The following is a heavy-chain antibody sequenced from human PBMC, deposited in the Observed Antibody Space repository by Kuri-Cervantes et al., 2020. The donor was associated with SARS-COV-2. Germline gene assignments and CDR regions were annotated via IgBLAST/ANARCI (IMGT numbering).Heavy chain of an antibody. V-gene: IGHV4-30-4*01. J-gene: IGHJ5*02. D-gene: IGHD3-3*01. Sequence: SCTVPGGSISSGDYYWSWIRQPPGKGLEWIGYIYYSGSTYYNPSLKSRVTISVDTSKNQFSLKLSSVTAADTAVYYCARQMMSSITIFGVVITRNWFDPWGQGTLVTVSS. CDR2: IYYSGST. CDR1: GGSISSGDYY. CDR3: ARQMMSSITIFGVVITRNWFDP.